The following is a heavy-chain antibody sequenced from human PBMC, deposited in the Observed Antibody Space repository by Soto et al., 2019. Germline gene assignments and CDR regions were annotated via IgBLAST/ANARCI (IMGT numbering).Heavy chain of an antibody. D-gene: IGHD3-22*01. V-gene: IGHV5-51*01. J-gene: IGHJ6*02. Sequence: GESLKISCKGSGYSFTSYWIGWVRQMPGKGLEWMGIIYPGDSDTRYSPSFQGQVTISADKSISTAYLQWSSLKASDTAMYYCARQRASSYDSSGYYYYYYGMDVWGQGTTVTVSS. CDR1: GYSFTSYW. CDR3: ARQRASSYDSSGYYYYYYGMDV. CDR2: IYPGDSDT.